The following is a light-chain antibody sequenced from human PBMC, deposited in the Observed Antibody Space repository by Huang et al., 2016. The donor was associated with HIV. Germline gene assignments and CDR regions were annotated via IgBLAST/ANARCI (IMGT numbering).Light chain of an antibody. CDR1: QCLLHSDGMTY. V-gene: IGKV2D-29*02. Sequence: DIVMTQTPLSLSVTPGQPASLSCKASQCLLHSDGMTYLFWYLQKPGQSPHILFYEVSNRFTGVTDSVSGSGSGTEFTLKSSRVEAEDVGIYYCMQSLRPATFGQGTKVEIK. J-gene: IGKJ1*01. CDR3: MQSLRPAT. CDR2: EVS.